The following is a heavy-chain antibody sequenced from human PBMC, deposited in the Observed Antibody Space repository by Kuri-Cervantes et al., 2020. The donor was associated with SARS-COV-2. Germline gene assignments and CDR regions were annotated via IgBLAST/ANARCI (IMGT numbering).Heavy chain of an antibody. J-gene: IGHJ4*02. CDR3: ARDRKRTLFGDFDY. Sequence: GSLRLSCSASGFTFSSHALHWVRQTPGKGLEWVSGISGSGINFGNADSVKGRFTISSDTSKNTIYLQMNSLRVEDTAVYYCARDRKRTLFGDFDYWGQGLLVTVSS. CDR2: ISGSGINF. D-gene: IGHD1-14*01. V-gene: IGHV3-23*01. CDR1: GFTFSSHA.